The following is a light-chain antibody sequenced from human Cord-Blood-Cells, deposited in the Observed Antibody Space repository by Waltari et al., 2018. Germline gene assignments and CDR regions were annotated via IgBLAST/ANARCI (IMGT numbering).Light chain of an antibody. Sequence: QSALTQPASVSGSPGQSITISCTGTSSDVGGSNYVSWYQQHPGKAPKLIIYDVSNRPSGVSNRFSGSKSGNTASLTISGLQAEDEADYYCSSYTSSSRVFGGGTKLTVL. CDR1: SSDVGGSNY. V-gene: IGLV2-14*01. J-gene: IGLJ2*01. CDR2: DVS. CDR3: SSYTSSSRV.